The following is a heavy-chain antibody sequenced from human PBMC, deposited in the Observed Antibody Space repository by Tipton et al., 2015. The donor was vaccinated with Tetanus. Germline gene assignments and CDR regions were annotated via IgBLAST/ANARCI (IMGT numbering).Heavy chain of an antibody. J-gene: IGHJ4*02. CDR3: VRDGGSSGWLAY. Sequence: SLRLSCVASGFIVSSHYMSWVRQAPGKGPEWVSVMYSGGDTYYVDSVKGRFSISRDNAKNTLYLQMNSLRVEDTAVYYCVRDGGSSGWLAYWGQGTLVTVSS. V-gene: IGHV3-53*01. CDR1: GFIVSSHY. CDR2: MYSGGDT. D-gene: IGHD6-19*01.